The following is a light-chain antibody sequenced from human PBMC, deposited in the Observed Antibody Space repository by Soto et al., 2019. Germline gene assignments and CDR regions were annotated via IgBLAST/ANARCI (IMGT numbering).Light chain of an antibody. CDR1: QSLLHSNGYNY. V-gene: IGKV2-28*01. CDR3: MQALQTPPYT. Sequence: DIVMTQSPLSLPVTPGEPASISCRSSQSLLHSNGYNYLDWYLQKPGQSPQLLIYLGSNRAAGGTEMSSGSGLETDFTTKISRVEADDVGVYYCMQALQTPPYTFGQGTKMEIK. J-gene: IGKJ2*01. CDR2: LGS.